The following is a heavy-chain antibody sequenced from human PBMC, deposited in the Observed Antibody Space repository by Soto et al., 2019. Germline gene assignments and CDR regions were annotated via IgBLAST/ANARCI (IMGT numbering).Heavy chain of an antibody. J-gene: IGHJ5*02. CDR1: GGSISSSSYY. V-gene: IGHV4-39*01. CDR2: IYYSGSI. CDR3: ARPAPDWFDP. Sequence: PSETLSLTCTVSGGSISSSSYYWGWIRQPPGKGLEWIGSIYYSGSIYYNPSLKSRVTISVDTSKNQFSLKLSSVTAADTALYYCARPAPDWFDPWGQGTLVTVS.